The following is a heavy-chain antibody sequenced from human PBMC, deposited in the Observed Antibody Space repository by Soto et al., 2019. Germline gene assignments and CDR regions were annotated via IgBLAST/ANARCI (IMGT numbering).Heavy chain of an antibody. D-gene: IGHD6-19*01. V-gene: IGHV3-23*01. Sequence: EVQLLESGGGLVQPGGSLRLSCPASGFTFSNYVMTWVRQAPGKGLGWVSSISGSGSSSYYAESVKGRFIISRDNSKNTLYLQMNSRRADDTAIYYCAKGSFSQTSGPYYFDFWGQGTLVTVSS. CDR1: GFTFSNYV. J-gene: IGHJ4*02. CDR3: AKGSFSQTSGPYYFDF. CDR2: ISGSGSSS.